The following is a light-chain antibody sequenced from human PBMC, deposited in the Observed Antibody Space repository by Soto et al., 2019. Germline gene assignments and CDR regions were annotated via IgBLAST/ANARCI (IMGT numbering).Light chain of an antibody. CDR2: GVT. J-gene: IGLJ1*01. V-gene: IGLV2-11*01. Sequence: QSALTQPRSVSGSPGQSVTISCTGTGSDVGGYNYVSWYQQYPDKAPKVMIYGVTKRPAGVPDRFSGSKSGNTASLTISGLQADDEADYYCCSYAGSYTYVFGTGTKLTVL. CDR3: CSYAGSYTYV. CDR1: GSDVGGYNY.